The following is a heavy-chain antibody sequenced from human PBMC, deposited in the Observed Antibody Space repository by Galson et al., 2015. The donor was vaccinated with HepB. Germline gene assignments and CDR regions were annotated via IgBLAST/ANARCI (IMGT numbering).Heavy chain of an antibody. CDR3: ARTYFDWLDGLDP. CDR2: ISTYSGNT. V-gene: IGHV1-18*01. D-gene: IGHD3-9*01. CDR1: GYNFISYG. Sequence: SVKVSCKASGYNFISYGISWVRQAPGQGLEWMGWISTYSGNTDYAQKFQGRVTMTTDTSTTTVYMELRSLRSDDTAVYYCARTYFDWLDGLDPWGQGALVTVSS. J-gene: IGHJ5*02.